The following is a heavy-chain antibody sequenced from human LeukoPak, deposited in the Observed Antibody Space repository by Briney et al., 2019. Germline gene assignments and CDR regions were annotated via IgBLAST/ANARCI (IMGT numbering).Heavy chain of an antibody. Sequence: PGGSLRLSCAASGFTFSSYGMHWVRQAPGKGLEWVAFIRYDGSNKYYADSVKGRFTISRDNSKNTLYLQMNSLRAEDTAVYYCAKAFRLGAYYYYYYMDVWGKGTTVTVSS. D-gene: IGHD4-11*01. J-gene: IGHJ6*03. CDR3: AKAFRLGAYYYYYYMDV. V-gene: IGHV3-30*02. CDR1: GFTFSSYG. CDR2: IRYDGSNK.